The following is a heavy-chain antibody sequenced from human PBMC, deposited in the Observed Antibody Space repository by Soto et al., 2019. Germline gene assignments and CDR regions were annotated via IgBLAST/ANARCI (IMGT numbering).Heavy chain of an antibody. CDR2: VSTSGRST. D-gene: IGHD2-15*01. J-gene: IGHJ4*02. CDR1: GFIFSEST. Sequence: GGSLRLSCSASGFIFSESTIYWVRQVPGKGLEAISAVSTSGRSTYYADSVKDRSTISRDNSKNTLFLQMGSLRPEDTAIYYCVKQAHGLDGVAFDYWGQGTQVTVSS. V-gene: IGHV3-64D*06. CDR3: VKQAHGLDGVAFDY.